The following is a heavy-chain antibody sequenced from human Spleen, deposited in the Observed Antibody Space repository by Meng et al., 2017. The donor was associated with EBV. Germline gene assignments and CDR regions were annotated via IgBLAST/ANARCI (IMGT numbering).Heavy chain of an antibody. CDR1: GGSISGHY. CDR3: ASDRGQNYY. Sequence: QWHLQGSGPGLVKPSETLFLNCTVSGGSISGHYWSWIRQPPGKGLEWIGYIYYSGSTNYNPSFKSRVTISVDTSKNQFSLRLRSLTASDTAVYYCASDRGQNYYWGPGTLVTVS. V-gene: IGHV4-59*11. D-gene: IGHD3-10*01. CDR2: IYYSGST. J-gene: IGHJ4*02.